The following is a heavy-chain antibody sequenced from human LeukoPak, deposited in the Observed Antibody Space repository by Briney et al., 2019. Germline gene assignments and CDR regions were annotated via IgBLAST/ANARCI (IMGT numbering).Heavy chain of an antibody. D-gene: IGHD3-9*01. V-gene: IGHV4-59*01. CDR2: IYYSGST. J-gene: IGHJ4*02. Sequence: ASETLSLTCTVSGGSISSYYWSWIRQPPGKGLEWIGYIYYSGSTNYNPSLKSRVTISVDTSKNQFSLKLSSVTAADTAVYYCASTIDWSFDYWGQGTLVTVSS. CDR3: ASTIDWSFDY. CDR1: GGSISSYY.